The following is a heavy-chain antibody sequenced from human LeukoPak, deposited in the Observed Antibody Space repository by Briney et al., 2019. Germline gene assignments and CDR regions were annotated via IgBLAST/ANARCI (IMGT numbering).Heavy chain of an antibody. CDR2: IYFSGST. CDR3: ARRTVATTGVDY. V-gene: IGHV4-39*01. J-gene: IGHJ4*02. CDR1: GASISSRSYY. D-gene: IGHD5-12*01. Sequence: SETLSLTCTVSGASISSRSYYWDWMRQPPGKGLDWIGSIYFSGSTYYNPSLKSRVTISVDTSKNQFSLKLSSVTAADTAVYYCARRTVATTGVDYWGQGSLVTVSS.